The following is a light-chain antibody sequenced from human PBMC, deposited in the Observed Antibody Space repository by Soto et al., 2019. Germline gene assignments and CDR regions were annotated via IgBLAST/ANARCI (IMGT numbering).Light chain of an antibody. V-gene: IGLV2-23*02. Sequence: QSALTQPASVSGSPGQSNTISCTGTSSDVGFYNLISWYQQHPGKAPKVIIFEVTKRPSGVSDRISGSKSGNTASLTISGLQAEDEDDYYCFSHTGGFGGGTKVTVL. CDR2: EVT. J-gene: IGLJ2*01. CDR1: SSDVGFYNL. CDR3: FSHTGG.